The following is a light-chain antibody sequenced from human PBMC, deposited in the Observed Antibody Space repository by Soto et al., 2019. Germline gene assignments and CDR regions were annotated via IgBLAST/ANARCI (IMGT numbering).Light chain of an antibody. CDR3: QQGYSTPIT. J-gene: IGKJ5*01. Sequence: DIQMTQSPSSLSASVGDRVTITCRASQSISSFLNWHQHKPGKAPKDLIYGASSLQSSVTSRFSVSESGTDFTLTISILQPEDFATYYFQQGYSTPITFGHGTRLDIK. V-gene: IGKV1-39*01. CDR1: QSISSF. CDR2: GAS.